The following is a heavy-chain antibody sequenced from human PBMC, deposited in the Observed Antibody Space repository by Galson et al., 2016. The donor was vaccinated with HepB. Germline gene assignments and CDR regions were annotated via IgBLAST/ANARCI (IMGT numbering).Heavy chain of an antibody. CDR2: IKQEGSEK. Sequence: SLRLSCAGSGFIFSSYWMSWVRQAPGKGLEWVANIKQEGSEKLYVDSLKGRLTISRDNAKNSLFLQMNSLRADDTAVYYCARGRLTMVRGLNGYYFDLWGQGTLVTVSS. D-gene: IGHD3-10*01. CDR3: ARGRLTMVRGLNGYYFDL. V-gene: IGHV3-7*03. J-gene: IGHJ4*02. CDR1: GFIFSSYW.